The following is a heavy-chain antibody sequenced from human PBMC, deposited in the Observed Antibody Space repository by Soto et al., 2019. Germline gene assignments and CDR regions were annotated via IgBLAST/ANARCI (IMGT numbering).Heavy chain of an antibody. Sequence: SETLSLTCTVSGGSISSSDFYWGWFRQTQGKGLEFIGSMYYSGTTYYNPSLKSRVTISVDTSKNQFTLKLISVTAADTAVYFCSMVESTGNWYVPCGAGALVTVSS. V-gene: IGHV4-39*01. D-gene: IGHD2-15*01. CDR2: MYYSGTT. CDR1: GGSISSSDFY. CDR3: SMVESTGNWYVP. J-gene: IGHJ5*02.